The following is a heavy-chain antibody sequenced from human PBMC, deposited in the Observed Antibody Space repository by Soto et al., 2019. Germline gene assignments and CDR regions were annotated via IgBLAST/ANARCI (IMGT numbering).Heavy chain of an antibody. CDR1: GFTFSSYA. Sequence: EVQLLESGGGLVQPGGSLRLSCAASGFTFSSYAMSWVRQAPGKGLEWVSAISGSGGSTHYADSVKGRFTISRDNSKNTLYLQMNSLRAEDTAVYYCAKVGFIVVVVAAHNWFDPWGQGTLVTVSS. CDR3: AKVGFIVVVVAAHNWFDP. V-gene: IGHV3-23*01. CDR2: ISGSGGST. J-gene: IGHJ5*02. D-gene: IGHD2-15*01.